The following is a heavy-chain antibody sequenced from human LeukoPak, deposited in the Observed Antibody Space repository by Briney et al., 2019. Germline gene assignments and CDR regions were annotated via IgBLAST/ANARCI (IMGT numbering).Heavy chain of an antibody. D-gene: IGHD1-1*01. CDR2: ISYSSSTI. CDR1: AFPFSSYS. Sequence: PGGPLRLSCAASAFPFSSYSMTWVRQAPGKGLEWLSYISYSSSTIFYAESVKGRFTISRDNAKNSLYLQMNSLRDEDTAVYYCASAGSTTLSRWFDHWGQGSLVTVSS. V-gene: IGHV3-48*02. J-gene: IGHJ5*02. CDR3: ASAGSTTLSRWFDH.